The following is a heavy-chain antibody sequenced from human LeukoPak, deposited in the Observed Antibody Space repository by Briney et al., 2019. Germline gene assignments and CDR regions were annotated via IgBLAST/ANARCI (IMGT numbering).Heavy chain of an antibody. CDR2: INTNGANT. CDR3: AKVFWEWILDDTLNFDY. V-gene: IGHV3-64*05. J-gene: IGHJ4*02. D-gene: IGHD3-3*01. CDR1: GFTFKSYA. Sequence: GGSLRLSCSASGFTFKSYAMHWVRQAPGKGLEYVSSINTNGANTYYADSVKGRFTISRDNSRNTVYVQMNSLTPEDTAVYYCAKVFWEWILDDTLNFDYWGQGTLVTVSS.